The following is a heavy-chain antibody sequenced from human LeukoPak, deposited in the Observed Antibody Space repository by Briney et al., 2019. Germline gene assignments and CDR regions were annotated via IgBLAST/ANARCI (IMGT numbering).Heavy chain of an antibody. CDR3: AKREPEAIQLWLRDNWFDP. V-gene: IGHV3-23*01. Sequence: GGSLRLSCAASGFTFSSYAMSWVRQAPGKGLEWVSAISGRGGSTYYADSVKGRFTISRDNSKNTLYLQMNSLRAEDTAVYYCAKREPEAIQLWLRDNWFDPWGQGTLVTVSS. J-gene: IGHJ5*02. CDR2: ISGRGGST. D-gene: IGHD5-18*01. CDR1: GFTFSSYA.